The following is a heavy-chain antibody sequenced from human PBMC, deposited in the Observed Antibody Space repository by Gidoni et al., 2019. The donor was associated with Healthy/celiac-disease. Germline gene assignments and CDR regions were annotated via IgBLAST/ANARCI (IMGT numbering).Heavy chain of an antibody. V-gene: IGHV3-23*01. CDR1: GFTFSSYA. J-gene: IGHJ4*02. CDR2: ISGSGGST. CDR3: AKDGSGSYGYFDY. D-gene: IGHD3-10*01. Sequence: EVQLLESGGGSVQPGGSLRLSCAASGFTFSSYAMSWVRQAPGKGLEWVSAISGSGGSTYYADSVKGRFTISRDNSKNTLYLQMNSLRAEDTAVYYCAKDGSGSYGYFDYWGQGTLVTVSS.